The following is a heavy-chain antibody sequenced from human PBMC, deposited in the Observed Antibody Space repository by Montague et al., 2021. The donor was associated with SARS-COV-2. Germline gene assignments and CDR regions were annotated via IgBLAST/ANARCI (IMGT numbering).Heavy chain of an antibody. D-gene: IGHD3-10*01. CDR3: ARQITMVREPFDS. V-gene: IGHV4-59*08. J-gene: IGHJ4*02. CDR2: IYYYGSV. Sequence: SETLSLTCTVAGDSVSRSYWNWIRQSPGKGLEWIGNIYYYGSVNYNPSLKSRLSISSDASKNQLSLTLTSVTAADTATYYCARQITMVREPFDSWGQGTLVLVSS. CDR1: GDSVSRSY.